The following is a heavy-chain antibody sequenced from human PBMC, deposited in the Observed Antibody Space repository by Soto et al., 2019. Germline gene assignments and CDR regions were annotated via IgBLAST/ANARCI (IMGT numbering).Heavy chain of an antibody. Sequence: HPGGSLRLSCAASGFTFSSYAMSWVRQAPGKGLEWVSAIRGSGDTTYYADSVRGRFTVSRDNSKNTLYLQMNSLRAEDTAVYYCAKVIRQLVRTGWFDPWGRGTLVTVSS. J-gene: IGHJ5*02. D-gene: IGHD6-6*01. V-gene: IGHV3-23*01. CDR3: AKVIRQLVRTGWFDP. CDR1: GFTFSSYA. CDR2: IRGSGDTT.